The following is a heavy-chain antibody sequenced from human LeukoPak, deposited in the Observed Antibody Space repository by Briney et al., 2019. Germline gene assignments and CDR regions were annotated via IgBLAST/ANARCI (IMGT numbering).Heavy chain of an antibody. CDR1: SYTFTNYA. CDR2: ISAYNGNT. D-gene: IGHD3-22*01. J-gene: IGHJ4*02. Sequence: ASVKVSCKASSYTFTNYAFTWVRQAPGQGLEWMGWISAYNGNTDYAQKLQGRVTMTTDTSTSTAYMELRSLRSDDTAVYYCARDGEHYYDSSGYYQSFDYWGQGTLVTVSS. CDR3: ARDGEHYYDSSGYYQSFDY. V-gene: IGHV1-18*01.